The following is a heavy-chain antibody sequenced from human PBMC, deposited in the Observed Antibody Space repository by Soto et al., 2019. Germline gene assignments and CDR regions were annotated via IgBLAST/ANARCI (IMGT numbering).Heavy chain of an antibody. D-gene: IGHD4-17*01. Sequence: QITLKESGPTLVKPTQTLTLTCTFSGFSLTTDRVGVGWIRQPPGEALEWLAVIYWDDSKTYRPSLESRLTITKDTSKILVALTLTNRDPLDTATYYCAHAYGGRSLYWGQGTLVTVSS. V-gene: IGHV2-5*02. CDR1: GFSLTTDRVG. CDR3: AHAYGGRSLY. CDR2: IYWDDSK. J-gene: IGHJ4*02.